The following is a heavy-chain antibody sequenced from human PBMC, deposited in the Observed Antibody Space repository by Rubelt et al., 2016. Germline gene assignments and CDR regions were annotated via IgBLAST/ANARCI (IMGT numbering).Heavy chain of an antibody. Sequence: QVQLVQSGAEVKKPGASVKVSCKASGYTFTSYGISWVRQAPGQGLEWMGWISAYNGNTNYAQKLQGRVTMTTDTSTSTAYMELRSLTSGDTAIYFCAKVRRPGMVASSTFDIWGQGTMVTVSS. J-gene: IGHJ3*02. CDR3: AKVRRPGMVASSTFDI. D-gene: IGHD3-3*01. CDR2: ISAYNGNT. V-gene: IGHV1-18*01. CDR1: GYTFTSYG.